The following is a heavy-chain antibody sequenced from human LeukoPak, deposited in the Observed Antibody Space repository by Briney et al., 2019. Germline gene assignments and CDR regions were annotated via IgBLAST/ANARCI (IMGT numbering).Heavy chain of an antibody. CDR3: AIRPLNRGTDY. V-gene: IGHV1-2*02. CDR1: GYTFTGYY. J-gene: IGHJ4*02. Sequence: ASVKVSCKASGYTFTGYYIHWARQAPGQGLEWMGWINPNSGGTNYAQKFQGRVTMTRDTSISTAYMELSRLRSDDTAVYYCAIRPLNRGTDYWGQGTLVTVSS. CDR2: INPNSGGT. D-gene: IGHD3-16*01.